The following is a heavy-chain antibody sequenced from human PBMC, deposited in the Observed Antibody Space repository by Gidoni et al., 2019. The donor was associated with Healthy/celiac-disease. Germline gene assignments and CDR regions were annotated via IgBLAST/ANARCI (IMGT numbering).Heavy chain of an antibody. CDR1: GYTFTSYD. V-gene: IGHV1-8*01. Sequence: QVQLVQSGAEVTKPGASVKVSCKASGYTFTSYDINWVRQATVQGLEWMGWMNPNSGNTGYAQKFQGRVTMTRNTSISTAYMELSSLRSEDTAVYYCAREIMFHGPGGNERGNWFDPWGQGTLVTVSS. CDR3: AREIMFHGPGGNERGNWFDP. CDR2: MNPNSGNT. D-gene: IGHD2-15*01. J-gene: IGHJ5*02.